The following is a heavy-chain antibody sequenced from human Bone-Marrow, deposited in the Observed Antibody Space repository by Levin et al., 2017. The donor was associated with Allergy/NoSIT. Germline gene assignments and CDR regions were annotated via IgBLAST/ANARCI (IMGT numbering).Heavy chain of an antibody. J-gene: IGHJ4*02. Sequence: PGASVKVSCAASGFTFSSYAMSWVRQAPGKGLEWVSAISGSGGSTYYADSVKGRFTISRDNSKNTLYLQMNSLRAEDTAVYYCAKAAVLGVLWADYWGQGTLVTVSS. D-gene: IGHD3-10*01. V-gene: IGHV3-23*01. CDR3: AKAAVLGVLWADY. CDR2: ISGSGGST. CDR1: GFTFSSYA.